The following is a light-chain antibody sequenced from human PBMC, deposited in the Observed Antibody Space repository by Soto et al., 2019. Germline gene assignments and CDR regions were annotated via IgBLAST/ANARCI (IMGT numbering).Light chain of an antibody. J-gene: IGLJ3*02. CDR1: SDYSNYK. V-gene: IGLV9-49*01. Sequence: QSVLTQPPSASASLGASVTLTCTLSSDYSNYKVHWYQQRPGKGPRFVMRVGPGGTVGSKGDGIPDRFSVSGSGLDRYLTIKNIQEEDESEYHCGADHGSGSNFVWVFGGGTKLTVL. CDR2: VGPGGTVG. CDR3: GADHGSGSNFVWV.